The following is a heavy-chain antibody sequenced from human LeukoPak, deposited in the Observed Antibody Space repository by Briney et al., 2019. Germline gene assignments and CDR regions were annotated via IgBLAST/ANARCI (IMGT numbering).Heavy chain of an antibody. D-gene: IGHD1-26*01. CDR1: GFSFSSYS. J-gene: IGHJ4*02. V-gene: IGHV3-21*01. Sequence: GSLRLSCAASGFSFSSYSMNWVRQAPGKGLEWVAAISTTSGNIYYADSVKGRFTISRDNSRNTLYLQMNSLRAEDTAVYYCAKDRGYSGSYLGFDYWGQGTLVTVSS. CDR2: ISTTSGNI. CDR3: AKDRGYSGSYLGFDY.